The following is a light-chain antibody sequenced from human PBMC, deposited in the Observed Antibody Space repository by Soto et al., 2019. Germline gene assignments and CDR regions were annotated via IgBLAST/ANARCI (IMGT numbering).Light chain of an antibody. CDR3: CSYAGSSPLYV. CDR1: SSHIGSSNL. Sequence: QSVLTQPASVSGSPGQSITISCTASSSHIGSSNLVSWYQHHSGKAPKLIIYEGNKRPSGVSNRFSGSKSGKTASLTISGLQADDEGTYYCCSYAGSSPLYVFGTGTKVTVL. CDR2: EGN. V-gene: IGLV2-23*01. J-gene: IGLJ1*01.